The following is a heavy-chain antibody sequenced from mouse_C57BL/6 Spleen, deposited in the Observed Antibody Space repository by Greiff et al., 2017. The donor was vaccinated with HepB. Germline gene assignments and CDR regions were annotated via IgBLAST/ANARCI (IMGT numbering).Heavy chain of an antibody. CDR3: ATYDYYAMDY. J-gene: IGHJ4*01. Sequence: EVQRVESGGGLVKPGGSLKLSCAASGFTFSDYGMHWVRQAPEKGLEWVAYISSGSSTIYYADTVKGRFTISRDNAKNTLFLQMTSLRSEDTAMYYCATYDYYAMDYWGQGTSVTVSS. V-gene: IGHV5-17*01. D-gene: IGHD1-1*01. CDR1: GFTFSDYG. CDR2: ISSGSSTI.